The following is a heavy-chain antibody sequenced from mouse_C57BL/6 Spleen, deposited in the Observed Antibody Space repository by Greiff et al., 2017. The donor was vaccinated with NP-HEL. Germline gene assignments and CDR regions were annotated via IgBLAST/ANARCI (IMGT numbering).Heavy chain of an antibody. V-gene: IGHV5-6*01. Sequence: EVMLVESGGDLVKPGGSLKLSCAASGFTFSSYGMSWVRQTPDKRLEWVATISSGGSYTYYPDSVKGRFTISRDNAKNTLYLQMSSLKSEDKARYYCARHDDGRSPAWFAYWGQGTLVTVSA. CDR1: GFTFSSYG. J-gene: IGHJ3*01. CDR2: ISSGGSYT. D-gene: IGHD1-1*01. CDR3: ARHDDGRSPAWFAY.